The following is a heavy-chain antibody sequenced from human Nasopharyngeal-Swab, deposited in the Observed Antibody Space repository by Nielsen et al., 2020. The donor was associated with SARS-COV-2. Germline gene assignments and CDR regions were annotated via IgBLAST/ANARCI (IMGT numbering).Heavy chain of an antibody. V-gene: IGHV3-9*01. J-gene: IGHJ4*02. CDR3: AKVGGWGDY. CDR1: GFTFDDYA. Sequence: SLKIFCAASGFTFDDYAMHWVRQAPGKGLEWVSGISWNSGSIGYADSVKGRFTISRDNAKNSLYLQMNSLRAEDTALYYCAKVGGWGDYWGQGTLVTVSS. CDR2: ISWNSGSI. D-gene: IGHD6-19*01.